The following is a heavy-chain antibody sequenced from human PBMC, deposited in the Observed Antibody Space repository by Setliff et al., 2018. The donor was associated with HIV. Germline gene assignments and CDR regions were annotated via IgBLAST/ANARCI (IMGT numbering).Heavy chain of an antibody. V-gene: IGHV4-39*07. CDR1: GDSIRSGDYY. J-gene: IGHJ4*02. CDR3: ASHDYYDSSVYYYRFDY. D-gene: IGHD3-22*01. CDR2: IDHRGRP. Sequence: PSETLSLTCTVSGDSIRSGDYYWSWIRQPPGKGLEWIGEIDHRGRPKYNPSFQGHVTISADKSISTAYLQWSSLKASDTAMYYCASHDYYDSSVYYYRFDYWGQGTLVTVSS.